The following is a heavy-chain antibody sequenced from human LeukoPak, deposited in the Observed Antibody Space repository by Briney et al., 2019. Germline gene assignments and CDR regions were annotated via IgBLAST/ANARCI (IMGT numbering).Heavy chain of an antibody. CDR2: IWYGGSNK. CDR1: GFTFSSYG. D-gene: IGHD3-16*01. J-gene: IGHJ4*02. Sequence: PGRSLRLSCAASGFTFSSYGMHWVRQAPGKGLEWVAVIWYGGSNKYYADSVKGRFTISRDNSKNTLYLQMNSLRAEDTAVYYCAKGGEMVTLDYWGQGTLVTVSS. V-gene: IGHV3-30*18. CDR3: AKGGEMVTLDY.